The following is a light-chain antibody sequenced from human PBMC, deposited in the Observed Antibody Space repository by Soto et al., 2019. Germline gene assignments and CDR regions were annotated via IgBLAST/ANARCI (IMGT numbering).Light chain of an antibody. J-gene: IGKJ3*01. CDR1: QSVISTY. CDR2: GAS. CDR3: QQYGSSPFT. Sequence: EIVLTQSPGTLSLSPGERATLSCRASQSVISTYLAWYQQKPGQAPRLLIYGASNRATGIPDRFSDSGSGTDFTLTIIRLEPEDFAVYYCQQYGSSPFTFGPGTKVDIK. V-gene: IGKV3-20*01.